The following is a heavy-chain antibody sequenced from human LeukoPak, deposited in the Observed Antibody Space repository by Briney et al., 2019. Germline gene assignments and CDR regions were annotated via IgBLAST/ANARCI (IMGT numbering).Heavy chain of an antibody. CDR2: ISGSGGST. Sequence: GGSLRLSCAASGFTFSSYAMSWVRQAPGKGLEGVSAISGSGGSTYYADSVKGRFTISRDNSKNTLYLQMNSLRAEDTAVYYCAISRYSGSYPFDYWGQGTLVTVSS. J-gene: IGHJ4*02. V-gene: IGHV3-23*01. CDR3: AISRYSGSYPFDY. CDR1: GFTFSSYA. D-gene: IGHD1-26*01.